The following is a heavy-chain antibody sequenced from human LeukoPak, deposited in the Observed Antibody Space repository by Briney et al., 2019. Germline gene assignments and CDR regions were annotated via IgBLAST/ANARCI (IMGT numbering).Heavy chain of an antibody. CDR2: ISGSGDST. Sequence: PGGTLRLSCAVSGVAFSSYGMSWVRQAPGKGLEWVSAISGSGDSTYYADSVKGRFTISRDNSKNTLYLQMSSLRAEDTAVYHCAKNNYYDSSGYSDYWGQGTQVTVSS. V-gene: IGHV3-23*01. D-gene: IGHD3-22*01. CDR3: AKNNYYDSSGYSDY. CDR1: GVAFSSYG. J-gene: IGHJ4*02.